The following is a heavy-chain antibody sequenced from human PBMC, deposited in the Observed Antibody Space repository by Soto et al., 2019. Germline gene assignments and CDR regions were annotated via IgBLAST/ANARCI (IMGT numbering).Heavy chain of an antibody. D-gene: IGHD3-22*01. CDR2: ISYSGST. J-gene: IGHJ3*02. V-gene: IGHV4-30-4*01. Sequence: PSETLSLTCTVSGGSISSGHYYWSWIRQPPGKGLEWIGYISYSGSTYFNPSLKSRVTISVDTSKNQFSLKLSSVTAADTAVYYCARVAMIVVVRGAFDIWGQGTMVTVSS. CDR1: GGSISSGHYY. CDR3: ARVAMIVVVRGAFDI.